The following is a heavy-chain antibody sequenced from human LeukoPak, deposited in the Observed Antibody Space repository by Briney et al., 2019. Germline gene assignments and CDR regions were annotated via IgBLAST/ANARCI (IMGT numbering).Heavy chain of an antibody. Sequence: GRSLRLSCAASGFIFSGYGMHWVRQAPGKGLEWVADIWYDGSNKYYAASVKGRFTISRDNSKNTLYVQMNSLRAEDTAVYYCARGQSDALDICGQGTMVSVSS. CDR3: ARGQSDALDI. V-gene: IGHV3-33*01. CDR1: GFIFSGYG. D-gene: IGHD6-19*01. CDR2: IWYDGSNK. J-gene: IGHJ3*02.